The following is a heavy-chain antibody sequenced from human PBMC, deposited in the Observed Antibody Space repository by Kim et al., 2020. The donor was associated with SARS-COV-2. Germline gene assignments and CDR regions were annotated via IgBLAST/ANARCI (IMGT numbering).Heavy chain of an antibody. Sequence: GGSLRLSCAASGFTFSSYAMNWVRQAPGKGLAWVSIIGGSGSNKYYADSVKGRFTISRDNPRNTLYLQINSLRAEDTAVYYCAKDGPRGCTSASCSSPDVWGQGTTVTVSS. J-gene: IGHJ6*02. V-gene: IGHV3-23*01. CDR2: IGGSGSNK. CDR1: GFTFSSYA. D-gene: IGHD2-2*01. CDR3: AKDGPRGCTSASCSSPDV.